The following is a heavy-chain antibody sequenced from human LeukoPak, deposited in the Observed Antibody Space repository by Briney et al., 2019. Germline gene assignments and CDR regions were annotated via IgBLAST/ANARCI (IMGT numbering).Heavy chain of an antibody. V-gene: IGHV1-69*13. D-gene: IGHD6-13*01. Sequence: SVKVSCKASGGSFRDYAISWVRRAPGQGLQWLGGIVPMFGTANYAQQLQGGVTITADESTTTVYMELNSLRSEDTAVYYCARDLAAAGIGEFDSWGQGTLVTVSS. CDR3: ARDLAAAGIGEFDS. J-gene: IGHJ4*02. CDR1: GGSFRDYA. CDR2: IVPMFGTA.